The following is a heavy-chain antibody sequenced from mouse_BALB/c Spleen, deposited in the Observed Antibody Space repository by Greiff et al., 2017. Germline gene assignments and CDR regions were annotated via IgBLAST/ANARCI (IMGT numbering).Heavy chain of an antibody. CDR3: ARKGLGYYGSSFYWYFDV. CDR1: GYTFSSYW. V-gene: IGHV1-9*01. Sequence: QVQLQQSGAELMKPGASVKISCKATGYTFSSYWIEWVKQRPGHGLEWIGEILPGSGSTNYNEKFKGKATFTADTSSNTAYMQLSSLTSEDSAVYYCARKGLGYYGSSFYWYFDVWGAGTTVTVSS. D-gene: IGHD1-1*01. CDR2: ILPGSGST. J-gene: IGHJ1*01.